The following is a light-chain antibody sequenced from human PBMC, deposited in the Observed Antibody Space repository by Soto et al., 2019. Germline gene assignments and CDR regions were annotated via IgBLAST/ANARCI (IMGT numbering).Light chain of an antibody. Sequence: DIQMTQSPSFVSASVADRVTVTCRASQGISNWLAWYQQKPGKAPKLLIYTASTLGSGVPSRFSGSGSGTDFTLTISSLQPEDFATYYCQQASAFPITFGQGTRLEIK. J-gene: IGKJ5*01. V-gene: IGKV1-12*01. CDR1: QGISNW. CDR2: TAS. CDR3: QQASAFPIT.